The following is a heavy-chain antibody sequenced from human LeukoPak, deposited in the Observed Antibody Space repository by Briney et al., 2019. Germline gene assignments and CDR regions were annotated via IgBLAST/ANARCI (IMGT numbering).Heavy chain of an antibody. D-gene: IGHD1-26*01. CDR2: ISSNGGST. J-gene: IGHJ3*02. V-gene: IGHV3-64*01. CDR3: ARDLGAHNSGSYYPWSDDAFDI. Sequence: GGSLRLSCAASGFTFSSYAMHWVRQAPGKGLEYVSAISSNGGSTYYANSVKGRFTISRDNSKNTLYLQMGSLRAEDMAVYYCARDLGAHNSGSYYPWSDDAFDIWGQGTMVTVSS. CDR1: GFTFSSYA.